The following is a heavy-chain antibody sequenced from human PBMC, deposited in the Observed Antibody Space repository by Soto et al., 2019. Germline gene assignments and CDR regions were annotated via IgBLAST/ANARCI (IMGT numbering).Heavy chain of an antibody. D-gene: IGHD2-15*01. V-gene: IGHV3-74*01. CDR1: GFTFSNYW. CDR2: INSDGSVS. CDR3: ARGDYVGGTCYSLAGSFYYYMDV. J-gene: IGHJ6*03. Sequence: EVQLVESGGGLVQPGGSLRLSCAASGFTFSNYWMYWVRQAPGKGLVWVSRINSDGSVSSYADSVKGRLTISRDNVKNTLYLQMDGLRADDTAVYYCARGDYVGGTCYSLAGSFYYYMDVWGKGTTVTVFS.